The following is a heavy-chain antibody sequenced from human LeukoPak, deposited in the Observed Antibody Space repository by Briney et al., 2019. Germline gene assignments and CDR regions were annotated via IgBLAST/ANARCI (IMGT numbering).Heavy chain of an antibody. V-gene: IGHV3-30*04. CDR3: ARIVGAIAQNWFDP. CDR2: ISYDGSNK. J-gene: IGHJ5*02. Sequence: PGGSLRLSCAASGFTFSSYAMHWVRQAPGKGLEWVAVISYDGSNKYYADSVKGRFTISRDNSKNTLYLQMNRLRAEDTAVYYCARIVGAIAQNWFDPWGEGTLVTVSS. CDR1: GFTFSSYA. D-gene: IGHD1-26*01.